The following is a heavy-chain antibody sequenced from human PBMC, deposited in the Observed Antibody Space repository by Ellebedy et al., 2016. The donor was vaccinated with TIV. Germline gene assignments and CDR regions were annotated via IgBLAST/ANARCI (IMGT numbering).Heavy chain of an antibody. Sequence: SETLSLTCTVSGYSISSGYYWGWIRQHPGKGLEWIGYIYYSGSTYYNPSLKSRVTISVDTSKNQFSLKLSSVTAADTAVYYCARLAGSYGRRAYYFDYWGQGTLVTVSS. CDR2: IYYSGST. V-gene: IGHV4-38-2*02. CDR3: ARLAGSYGRRAYYFDY. J-gene: IGHJ4*02. D-gene: IGHD1-26*01. CDR1: GYSISSGYY.